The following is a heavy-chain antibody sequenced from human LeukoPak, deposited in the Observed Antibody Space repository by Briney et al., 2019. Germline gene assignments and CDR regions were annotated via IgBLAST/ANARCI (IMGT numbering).Heavy chain of an antibody. CDR3: ATLSSGYTDAIDY. D-gene: IGHD3-22*01. V-gene: IGHV4-39*07. CDR2: IYYGGST. Sequence: PSETLSLTCTVSGDSISSSSYYWGWIRQPPGKGLEWIGTIYYGGSTYYNPSLKSRVTISVDTSKNQFSLKLSSVTAADTAVYYCATLSSGYTDAIDYWGQGTLVTVSS. J-gene: IGHJ4*02. CDR1: GDSISSSSYY.